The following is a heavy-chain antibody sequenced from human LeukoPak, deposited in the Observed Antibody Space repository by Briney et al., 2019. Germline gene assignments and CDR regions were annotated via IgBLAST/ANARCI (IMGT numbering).Heavy chain of an antibody. D-gene: IGHD3-10*01. Sequence: SETLSLTCTVSGGSISSSGYYWGWIRQPPGKGLEWIWNIYYSGSTYYNPSLKSRVTISVDTSETQFSLKLSSVTAADTAVYYCTREGSGSLFYYGMDVWGQGTTVTVSS. V-gene: IGHV4-39*02. CDR1: GGSISSSGYY. CDR3: TREGSGSLFYYGMDV. J-gene: IGHJ6*02. CDR2: IYYSGST.